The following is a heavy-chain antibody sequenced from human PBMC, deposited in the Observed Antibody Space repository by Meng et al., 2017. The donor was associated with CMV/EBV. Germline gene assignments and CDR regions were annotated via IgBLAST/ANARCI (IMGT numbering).Heavy chain of an antibody. V-gene: IGHV6-1*01. Sequence: SETLSLTCAISGDSVSSNSAAWNWIRQSPSRGLEWLGRTYYRSKWYNDYAVSVKSRITINPDTSKNQFSLQLNSVTPEDTAVYYCARETIFGVVIIWDWLDPWGQGTLVTVSS. D-gene: IGHD3-3*01. J-gene: IGHJ5*02. CDR1: GDSVSSNSAA. CDR2: TYYRSKWYN. CDR3: ARETIFGVVIIWDWLDP.